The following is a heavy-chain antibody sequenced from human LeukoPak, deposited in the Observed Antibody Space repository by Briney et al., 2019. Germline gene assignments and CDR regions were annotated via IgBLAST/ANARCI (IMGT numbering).Heavy chain of an antibody. CDR2: INPDGSAE. Sequence: GGSLRLSCGTSGFTFSSNWMSWVRHVPGRGLDWVANINPDGSAEYYAASVKGRFTVSRDNAKNSLYLQMNSLRVEDTAVYYCARANNSSWHNWGQGTLVTVSS. V-gene: IGHV3-7*01. D-gene: IGHD6-13*01. CDR1: GFTFSSNW. J-gene: IGHJ4*02. CDR3: ARANNSSWHN.